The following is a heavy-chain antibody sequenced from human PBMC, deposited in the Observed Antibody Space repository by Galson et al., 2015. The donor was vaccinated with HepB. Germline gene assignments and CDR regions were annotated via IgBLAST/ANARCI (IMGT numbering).Heavy chain of an antibody. V-gene: IGHV1-18*01. Sequence: SVKVSCKASGYTFTRFGISWVRQAPGQGLEWMGWISADNLNTRYAQKFQGGVTMTTDTSTSTAYMILWSLRSDDTAVYYCARGGMATVGGPTFDYWGQGSLVTVSS. CDR1: GYTFTRFG. D-gene: IGHD5-24*01. J-gene: IGHJ4*02. CDR3: ARGGMATVGGPTFDY. CDR2: ISADNLNT.